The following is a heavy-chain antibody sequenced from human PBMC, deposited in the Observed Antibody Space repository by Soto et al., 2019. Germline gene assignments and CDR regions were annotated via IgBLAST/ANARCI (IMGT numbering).Heavy chain of an antibody. CDR2: ISGSGGST. V-gene: IGHV3-23*01. CDR1: GFTFSSYA. Sequence: GGSLRLSCAASGFTFSSYAMSWVRQAPGKGLEGVSAISGSGGSTYYADSVKGRLTISRDNSKNTLYLQMNSLRAEDTAVYYFARYSSSWHNWFDPWGQGTLVTVSS. J-gene: IGHJ5*02. D-gene: IGHD6-13*01. CDR3: ARYSSSWHNWFDP.